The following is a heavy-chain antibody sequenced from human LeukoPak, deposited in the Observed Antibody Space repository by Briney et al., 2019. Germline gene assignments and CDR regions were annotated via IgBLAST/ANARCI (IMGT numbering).Heavy chain of an antibody. CDR3: ARDVGYFDY. Sequence: PGGSLRLSCAASGFTFSSYAMHWVRQAPGKGLEWVAVISYDGSNKYYADSVKGRFTISRDNSKNTLYLQMNSLRAEDTAVYYCARDVGYFDYWGQGTLVTVSS. D-gene: IGHD1-26*01. CDR2: ISYDGSNK. J-gene: IGHJ4*02. V-gene: IGHV3-30-3*01. CDR1: GFTFSSYA.